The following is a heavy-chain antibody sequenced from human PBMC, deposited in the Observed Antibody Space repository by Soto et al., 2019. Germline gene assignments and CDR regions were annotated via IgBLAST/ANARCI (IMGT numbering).Heavy chain of an antibody. CDR1: GFTFSNAW. D-gene: IGHD3-9*01. J-gene: IGHJ5*02. Sequence: GGSLRSSCAASGFTFSNAWLSWVRQAPGKGLEWVGRIKSKTDGGATDYAAPVKGRFTISREDSKKTLDLQMNRTKTKGTAVSYCTTVTRYFDWLPHWGQGTLVTVSS. CDR2: IKSKTDGGAT. CDR3: TTVTRYFDWLPH. V-gene: IGHV3-15*01.